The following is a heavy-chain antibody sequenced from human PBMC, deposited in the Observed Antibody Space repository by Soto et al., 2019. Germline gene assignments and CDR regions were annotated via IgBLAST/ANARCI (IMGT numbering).Heavy chain of an antibody. D-gene: IGHD2-15*01. V-gene: IGHV3-23*01. CDR1: GFSISRYA. CDR2: ISGTATSK. J-gene: IGHJ6*04. Sequence: GGSLRLSCSASGFSISRYAMNWVRQAPGQGLEWVSAISGTATSKYYADSVKGRFTISRDNSKNTQYLQMHSLRAEDTAVYYCARDDVLCDGGRCYGIPLDVWGKGTTVTVSS. CDR3: ARDDVLCDGGRCYGIPLDV.